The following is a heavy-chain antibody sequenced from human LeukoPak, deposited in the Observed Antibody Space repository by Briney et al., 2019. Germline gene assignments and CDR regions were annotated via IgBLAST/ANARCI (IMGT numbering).Heavy chain of an antibody. V-gene: IGHV1-18*04. J-gene: IGHJ5*02. CDR3: ARGETPYYDFWSGYSTNWFDP. Sequence: ASVKVSCTASGYTITGYYMHWVRQAPGQGLEWMGWISAYIGNTNYAQKLQGRVTMTTDTSTSTAYMELRSLRSDDTAVYYCARGETPYYDFWSGYSTNWFDPWGQGTLVTVSS. CDR2: ISAYIGNT. CDR1: GYTITGYY. D-gene: IGHD3-3*01.